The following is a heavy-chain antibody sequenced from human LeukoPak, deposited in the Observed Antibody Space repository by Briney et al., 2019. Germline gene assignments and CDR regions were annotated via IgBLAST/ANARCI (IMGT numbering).Heavy chain of an antibody. Sequence: GGSLRLSCAASGFTVSSNYMSWVRQAPGKGLEWVSVIYSGGSTYDADSVKGRFTISRDYSKNTLYLQMNRLRAEDTAVYYCARVASYGDHANYYYYYMDVWGKGTTVTISS. V-gene: IGHV3-53*01. CDR3: ARVASYGDHANYYYYYMDV. CDR2: IYSGGST. J-gene: IGHJ6*03. CDR1: GFTVSSNY. D-gene: IGHD4-17*01.